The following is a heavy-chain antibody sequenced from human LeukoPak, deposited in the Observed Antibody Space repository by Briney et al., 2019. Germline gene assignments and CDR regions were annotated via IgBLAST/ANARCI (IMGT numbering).Heavy chain of an antibody. J-gene: IGHJ4*02. CDR2: IIPIFGTA. CDR1: GGTFSSYA. V-gene: IGHV1-69*05. D-gene: IGHD2-15*01. Sequence: SVKVSCKASGGTFSSYAISWVRQAPGQGLEWMGRIIPIFGTANYAQKFQGRVTITTDESTSTAYMELSSLRSEDTAVYYCASVGYCSGGSCYPVLGVFDYWGQGTLVTVSS. CDR3: ASVGYCSGGSCYPVLGVFDY.